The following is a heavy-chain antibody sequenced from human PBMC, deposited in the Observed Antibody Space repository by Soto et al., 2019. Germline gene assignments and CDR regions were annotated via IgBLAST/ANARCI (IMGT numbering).Heavy chain of an antibody. CDR1: GYTFTSYG. V-gene: IGHV1-18*01. Sequence: ASVKVSCKASGYTFTSYGISWVRQAPGQGLEWMGWISAYNGNTNYAQKIQGRVTMTTDTSTSTAYMELSSLRSEDTAVYYCARGVATGSQDYYYYGMDVWGQGTTVTVSS. CDR3: ARGVATGSQDYYYYGMDV. CDR2: ISAYNGNT. J-gene: IGHJ6*02. D-gene: IGHD4-4*01.